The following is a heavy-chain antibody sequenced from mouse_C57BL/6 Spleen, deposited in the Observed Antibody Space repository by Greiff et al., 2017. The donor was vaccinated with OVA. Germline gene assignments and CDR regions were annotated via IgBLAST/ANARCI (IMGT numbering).Heavy chain of an antibody. V-gene: IGHV1-53*01. CDR3: ARNLLLRGYAMDY. Sequence: VQLQQPGTELVKPGASVKLSCKASGYTFTSYWMHWVKQRPGQGLEWIGNINPSNGGTNYNEKFKSKATLTVDKSSSTAYMQLSSLTSEDSAVYYCARNLLLRGYAMDYWGQGTSVTVSS. J-gene: IGHJ4*01. CDR1: GYTFTSYW. CDR2: INPSNGGT. D-gene: IGHD1-1*01.